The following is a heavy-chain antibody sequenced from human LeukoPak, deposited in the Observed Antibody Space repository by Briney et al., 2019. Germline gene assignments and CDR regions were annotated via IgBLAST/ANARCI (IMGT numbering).Heavy chain of an antibody. V-gene: IGHV3-7*03. CDR3: ARDMTLLWLVRHYFDY. CDR1: GFTFSSYW. J-gene: IGHJ4*02. Sequence: LAGGSLRLSCAASGFTFSSYWMSWVRQAPGKGLEWVANIKQDGSEKYYVDSVKGRFTISRDNAKNSLYLQMNSLRAEDTAVYYCARDMTLLWLVRHYFDYWGQGTLVTVSS. CDR2: IKQDGSEK. D-gene: IGHD6-19*01.